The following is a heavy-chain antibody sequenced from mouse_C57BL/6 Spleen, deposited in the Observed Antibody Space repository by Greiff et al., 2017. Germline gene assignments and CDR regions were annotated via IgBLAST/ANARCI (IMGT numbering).Heavy chain of an antibody. CDR1: GYTFTSYW. CDR3: ATITLKDYWYFDV. Sequence: QVQLQQPGAELVRPGTSVKLSCKASGYTFTSYWMHWVKQRPGQGLEWIGVIDPSDSYTNYNQKFKGKATLTVDTSSSTAYMQLSSLTSEDSAVYYCATITLKDYWYFDVWGTGTTVTVSS. V-gene: IGHV1-59*01. D-gene: IGHD2-4*01. J-gene: IGHJ1*03. CDR2: IDPSDSYT.